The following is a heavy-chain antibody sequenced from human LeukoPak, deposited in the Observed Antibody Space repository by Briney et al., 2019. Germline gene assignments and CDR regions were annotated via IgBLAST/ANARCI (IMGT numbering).Heavy chain of an antibody. Sequence: GRSLRLSCAASGFTFSNYGMRWVRQAPGKGLGWGAVISYDGSNKYYGDSVNGRFTISRDNSKNTLNLQMNSLRAEDTAVYYCAKVVGDGTYYYYGVDVWGQGTRSPSP. D-gene: IGHD3-16*01. CDR2: ISYDGSNK. CDR3: AKVVGDGTYYYYGVDV. CDR1: GFTFSNYG. J-gene: IGHJ6*02. V-gene: IGHV3-30*18.